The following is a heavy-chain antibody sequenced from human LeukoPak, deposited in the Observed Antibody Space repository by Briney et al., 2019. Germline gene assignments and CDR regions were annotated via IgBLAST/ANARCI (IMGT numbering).Heavy chain of an antibody. V-gene: IGHV1-18*01. J-gene: IGHJ4*02. D-gene: IGHD3-10*01. Sequence: ASVKVSCKASGYTFTSYGISWVRQAPGQGLEWMGWISAYNGNTNYAQKLQGRVTMTTDTSTSTAYMELRSLRSDDTAVYYCARDRESITMVRGVIIPFDYWGQGTLVTVSS. CDR3: ARDRESITMVRGVIIPFDY. CDR1: GYTFTSYG. CDR2: ISAYNGNT.